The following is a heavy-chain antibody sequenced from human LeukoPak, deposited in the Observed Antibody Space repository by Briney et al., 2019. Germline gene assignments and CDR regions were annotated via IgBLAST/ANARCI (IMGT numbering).Heavy chain of an antibody. V-gene: IGHV1-24*01. CDR2: FDPEDGET. J-gene: IGHJ4*02. D-gene: IGHD4-17*01. Sequence: ASVKVSCKVSGYTHTELSMHWVRQAPGKGLEWMGGFDPEDGETIYAQKFQGRVTMTEDTSTDTAYMELSSLRSEDTAVYYCATDLFPYGDYGYWGQGTLVTVSS. CDR1: GYTHTELS. CDR3: ATDLFPYGDYGY.